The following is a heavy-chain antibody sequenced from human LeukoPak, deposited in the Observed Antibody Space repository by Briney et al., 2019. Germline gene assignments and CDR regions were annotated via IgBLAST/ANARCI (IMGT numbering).Heavy chain of an antibody. V-gene: IGHV3-7*01. D-gene: IGHD1-26*01. CDR3: ARDIPYSGSYSQGFDY. CDR1: GFTSSGYL. CDR2: IKQDGSEK. Sequence: GGSLRLSCAASGFTSSGYLMSWVRQAPGKGLEWVANIKQDGSEKYYVDSVKGRFTISRDNAKNSLYLQMNSLRAEDTAVYYCARDIPYSGSYSQGFDYWGQGTLVTVSS. J-gene: IGHJ4*02.